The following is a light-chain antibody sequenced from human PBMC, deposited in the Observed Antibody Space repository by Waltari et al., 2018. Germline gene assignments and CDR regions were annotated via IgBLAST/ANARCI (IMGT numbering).Light chain of an antibody. CDR1: KDIRKN. CDR3: QHYNNLPYT. Sequence: IQMTQSPYSLSASIGHRVTIPCRASKDIRKNLSCLQERAVKAPKLLSYDASNLEAGVPSRFSGTGSGTDFSLTISSLQPEDSATYYCQHYNNLPYTFSRGTKLQIK. CDR2: DAS. J-gene: IGKJ2*01. V-gene: IGKV1-33*01.